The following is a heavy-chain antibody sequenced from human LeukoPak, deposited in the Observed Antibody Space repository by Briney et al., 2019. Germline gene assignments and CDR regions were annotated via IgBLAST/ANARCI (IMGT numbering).Heavy chain of an antibody. CDR2: INSDATST. Sequence: GGSLRLSCAASGFMLSSTWMHWVRQAPGKGLVWVSRINSDATSTSYADSVRGRFTISRDDAKNTMYLQMSSLRAEDTAMYYCVRGSPGYSSSWHAYWGQGALVTVSS. CDR1: GFMLSSTW. V-gene: IGHV3-74*01. J-gene: IGHJ4*02. D-gene: IGHD6-13*01. CDR3: VRGSPGYSSSWHAY.